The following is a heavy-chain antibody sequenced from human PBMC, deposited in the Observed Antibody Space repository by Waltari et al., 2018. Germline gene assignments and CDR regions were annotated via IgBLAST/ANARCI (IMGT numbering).Heavy chain of an antibody. CDR2: INHSGST. J-gene: IGHJ4*02. Sequence: QVQLQQWGAGLLKPSETLSLTCAVYGGSFRGYYWSWIRQPPGMGLEWIGEINHSGSTNSNPSLKSRVTISVDTSKSQFSLKLSSVTAADTAVYYWAGENSSSPNYFDYWGQGTLVTVSS. CDR3: AGENSSSPNYFDY. V-gene: IGHV4-34*01. CDR1: GGSFRGYY. D-gene: IGHD6-6*01.